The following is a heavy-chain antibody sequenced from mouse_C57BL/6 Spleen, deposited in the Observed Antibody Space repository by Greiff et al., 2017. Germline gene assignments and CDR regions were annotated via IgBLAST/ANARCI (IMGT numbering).Heavy chain of an antibody. D-gene: IGHD1-3*01. V-gene: IGHV3-6*01. CDR1: GYSITSGYY. CDR3: AREGYKRDWYFDV. CDR2: ISYDGSN. J-gene: IGHJ1*03. Sequence: EVQLQESGPGLVKPSQSLSLTCSVTGYSITSGYYWNWIRQFPGNKLEWMGYISYDGSNNYNPSLKNRISITRDTSKNQFFLKLNSVTTEDTATYHCAREGYKRDWYFDVWGTGTTVTVSS.